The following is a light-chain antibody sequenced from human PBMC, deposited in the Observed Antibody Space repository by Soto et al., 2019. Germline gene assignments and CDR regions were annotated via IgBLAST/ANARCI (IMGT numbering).Light chain of an antibody. J-gene: IGLJ2*01. V-gene: IGLV1-44*01. CDR2: SNN. CDR1: SSNIASNT. Sequence: QSVLTQPPSASGTPGQRVTISCSGSSSNIASNTVNWYQQLPGTAPKLLIYSNNQRPSGVPDRFSGSKSGTSASLAISGLHSEDEADYYCAAWDDSLNGRLFGGGTKLTVL. CDR3: AAWDDSLNGRL.